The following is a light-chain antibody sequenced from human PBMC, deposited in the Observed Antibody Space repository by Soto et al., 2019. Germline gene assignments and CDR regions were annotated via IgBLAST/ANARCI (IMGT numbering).Light chain of an antibody. CDR1: SSDVGSYTL. CDR3: CSYAGKSTYV. V-gene: IGLV2-23*01. Sequence: QSALTQPASVSGSPGQSITISCTGTSSDVGSYTLVSWYQQHPGKAPKLMISDDNQRPSGVSNRFSGSKSGNTASLTISGLQAEDEADYYCCSYAGKSTYVFGTGTKVTVL. CDR2: DDN. J-gene: IGLJ1*01.